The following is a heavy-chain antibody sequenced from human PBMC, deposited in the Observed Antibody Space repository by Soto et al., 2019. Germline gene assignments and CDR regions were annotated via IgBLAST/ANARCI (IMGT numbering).Heavy chain of an antibody. Sequence: PGGSLRLSCAASGFTFSLHSIHWVRQAPGKGLVWVSRISPDGSSVSYVDSVKGRFTFPRDNAKNRLFLQMDSLRVEDTAVYYCARENSFALDVWGRGTTVTVSS. CDR2: ISPDGSSV. J-gene: IGHJ6*02. V-gene: IGHV3-74*01. CDR1: GFTFSLHS. CDR3: ARENSFALDV.